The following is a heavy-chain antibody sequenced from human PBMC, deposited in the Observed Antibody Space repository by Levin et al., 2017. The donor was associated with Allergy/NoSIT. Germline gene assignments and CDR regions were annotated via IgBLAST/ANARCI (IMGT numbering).Heavy chain of an antibody. J-gene: IGHJ4*02. D-gene: IGHD3-16*02. Sequence: LSLTCAASGFTFSDYYMSWIRQAPGKGLEWVSYISSSGSTIYYADSVKGRFTISRDNAKNSLYLQMNSLRAEDTAVYYCARAPGYDYIWGSYREYIDYWGQGTLVTVSS. CDR2: ISSSGSTI. CDR1: GFTFSDYY. V-gene: IGHV3-11*01. CDR3: ARAPGYDYIWGSYREYIDY.